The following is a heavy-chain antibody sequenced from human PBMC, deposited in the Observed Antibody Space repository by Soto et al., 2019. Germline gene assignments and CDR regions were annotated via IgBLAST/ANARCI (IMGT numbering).Heavy chain of an antibody. V-gene: IGHV3-23*01. CDR3: ATAPYSDILSGPGKYYYYCGMDV. CDR1: GFTFSSYA. CDR2: ISGSGGRT. D-gene: IGHD3-9*01. Sequence: GGSLRLSCAASGFTFSSYAMSWVRQAPGKGLEGVSAISGSGGRTYYADSVKGRLTISRDNSKNTLYLQMNSLSAEDTAVYYCATAPYSDILSGPGKYYYYCGMDVWGQGTTVTVSS. J-gene: IGHJ6*02.